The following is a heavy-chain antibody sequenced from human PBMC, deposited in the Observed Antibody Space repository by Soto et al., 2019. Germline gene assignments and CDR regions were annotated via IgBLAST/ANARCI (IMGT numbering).Heavy chain of an antibody. CDR2: IYYSGST. J-gene: IGHJ6*02. D-gene: IGHD6-13*01. Sequence: SETLSLTCTVSGCSISSSICYWGWIRQPPGKGLEWIGSIYYSGSTYYNPSLKSRVTISVDTSKNQFSLKLSSVTAADTAVYYCARASAAAGAMDVWGQGTTVTVSS. CDR3: ARASAAAGAMDV. V-gene: IGHV4-39*01. CDR1: GCSISSSICY.